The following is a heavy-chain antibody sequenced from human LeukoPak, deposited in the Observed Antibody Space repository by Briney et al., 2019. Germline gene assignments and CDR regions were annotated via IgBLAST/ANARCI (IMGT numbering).Heavy chain of an antibody. CDR2: IYYSGST. D-gene: IGHD6-13*01. CDR1: GGSLSSYY. J-gene: IGHJ1*01. CDR3: ATHAVKFAAGTRAEYFQH. V-gene: IGHV4-59*08. Sequence: SETLSLTCTVSGGSLSSYYRSWIRQPPGKGLEWIGYIYYSGSTNYNPSLTSRVTISVDTSKNQFSLKLSSVTAADTAVYYCATHAVKFAAGTRAEYFQHWGQGTLVTVSS.